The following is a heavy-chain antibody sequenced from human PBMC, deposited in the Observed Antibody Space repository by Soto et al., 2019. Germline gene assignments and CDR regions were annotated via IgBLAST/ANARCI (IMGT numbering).Heavy chain of an antibody. CDR1: GFTFSSYV. Sequence: GGSLRLSCAASGFTFSSYVMHWVRQAPGKGLEWVAVVSNDGSNKDYADSVKGRFTISRDNSKNTLYLQMNSLRAEDTAVYYCAKVLLTYTSGWYHPHFDYWGQGTLVTVSS. CDR2: VSNDGSNK. D-gene: IGHD6-19*01. CDR3: AKVLLTYTSGWYHPHFDY. V-gene: IGHV3-30*18. J-gene: IGHJ4*02.